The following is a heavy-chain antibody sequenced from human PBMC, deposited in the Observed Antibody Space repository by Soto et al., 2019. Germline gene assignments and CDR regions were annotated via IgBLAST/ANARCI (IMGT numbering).Heavy chain of an antibody. Sequence: SSVKVSCKASRGTFSSYAISWVRQAPGQGREWMGGIIPIFGTANYAQKFQGRVTITADESTSTAYMELSSLRSEDTAVYYCARGGYQLLVNDYYYYGMDVWGQGTTVTVSS. J-gene: IGHJ6*02. CDR3: ARGGYQLLVNDYYYYGMDV. CDR1: RGTFSSYA. CDR2: IIPIFGTA. V-gene: IGHV1-69*13. D-gene: IGHD2-2*01.